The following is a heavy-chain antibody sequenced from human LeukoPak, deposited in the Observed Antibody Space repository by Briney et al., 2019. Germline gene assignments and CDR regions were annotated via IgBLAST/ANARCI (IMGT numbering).Heavy chain of an antibody. Sequence: PSETLSLTCTVSGGSISRGSYYWGWIRQPPGKGLEWIGSTYYSGSTYYNPSLKSRVTTSLDMSKNRFSLKLTSATAADTAVYYCARGREQLWFTPFDYWGQGTLVTVSS. CDR1: GGSISRGSYY. CDR2: TYYSGST. CDR3: ARGREQLWFTPFDY. D-gene: IGHD5-18*01. V-gene: IGHV4-39*01. J-gene: IGHJ4*02.